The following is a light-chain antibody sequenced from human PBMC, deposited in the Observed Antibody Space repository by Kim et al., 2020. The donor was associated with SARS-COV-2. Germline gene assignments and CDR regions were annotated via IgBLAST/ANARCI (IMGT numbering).Light chain of an antibody. CDR3: QQSSSTPQT. Sequence: SPSSLSASVGDRVTITCRASQSISSYLNWYQQKPGKAPKLLIYAASSLQSGVPSRFSGSGSGTDFTLTISSLQPEDFATYYCQQSSSTPQTFGQGTRLEIK. J-gene: IGKJ5*01. V-gene: IGKV1-39*01. CDR1: QSISSY. CDR2: AAS.